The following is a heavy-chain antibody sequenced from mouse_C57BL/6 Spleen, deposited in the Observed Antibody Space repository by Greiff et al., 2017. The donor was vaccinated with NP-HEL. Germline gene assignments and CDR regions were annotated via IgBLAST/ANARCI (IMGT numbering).Heavy chain of an antibody. CDR2: ISSGSSTI. CDR1: GFTFSDYG. CDR3: ARGDYGSSPWFAY. Sequence: DVKLVESGGGLVKPGGSLKLSCAASGFTFSDYGMHWVRQAPEKGLQWVAYISSGSSTIYYADTVKGRFTISRDNAKNTLFLQMTSLRSEDTAMYYCARGDYGSSPWFAYWGQGTLVTVSA. D-gene: IGHD1-1*01. J-gene: IGHJ3*01. V-gene: IGHV5-17*01.